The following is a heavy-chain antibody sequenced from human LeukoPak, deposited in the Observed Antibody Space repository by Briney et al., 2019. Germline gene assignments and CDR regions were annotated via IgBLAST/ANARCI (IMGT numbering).Heavy chain of an antibody. CDR1: RFTFSSYE. Sequence: GGSLRLSCAASRFTFSSYEMNWVRQAPEEGLEWVSYISGSGSMIYYADSVKGRFTISRDNAQNSLYLQMNSLRAEDTAIYYCAKASSITNPYYGMDVWGQGTTVTVSS. D-gene: IGHD3-3*01. CDR2: ISGSGSMI. CDR3: AKASSITNPYYGMDV. J-gene: IGHJ6*02. V-gene: IGHV3-48*03.